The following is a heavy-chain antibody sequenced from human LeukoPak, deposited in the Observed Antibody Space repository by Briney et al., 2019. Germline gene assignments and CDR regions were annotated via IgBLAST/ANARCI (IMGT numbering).Heavy chain of an antibody. Sequence: ASVKVSCKVSGYTLTELSMHWVRQAPGKGLEWMGGFDPEDGETIYAQKFQGRVTMTEDTSTDTAYMELCSLRSEDTAVYYCATLNLDYYDSSGYFGLWGQGTLVTVSS. D-gene: IGHD3-22*01. CDR2: FDPEDGET. V-gene: IGHV1-24*01. CDR1: GYTLTELS. J-gene: IGHJ4*02. CDR3: ATLNLDYYDSSGYFGL.